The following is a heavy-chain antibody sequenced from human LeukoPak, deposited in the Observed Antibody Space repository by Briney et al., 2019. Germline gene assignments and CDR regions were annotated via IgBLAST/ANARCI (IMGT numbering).Heavy chain of an antibody. V-gene: IGHV1-69*05. Sequence: SVKVSCKASGGTFSSYAISWVRQAPGQGLEWMGGIIPIFGTANYAQKFQGRVTITTDESTSTAYMELSSLRSEDTAVYYCARGGSSSWSSLYFDYWGQGTLVTVSS. CDR1: GGTFSSYA. CDR3: ARGGSSSWSSLYFDY. D-gene: IGHD6-13*01. CDR2: IIPIFGTA. J-gene: IGHJ4*02.